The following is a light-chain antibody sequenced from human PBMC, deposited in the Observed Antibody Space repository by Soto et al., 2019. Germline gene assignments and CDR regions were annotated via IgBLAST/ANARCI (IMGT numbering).Light chain of an antibody. J-gene: IGLJ1*01. CDR1: SSNIGAGYD. CDR2: GNG. CDR3: QSYDNSLSDFYV. Sequence: QSVLTQPPSVSGAPGQRVTISCAGSSSNIGAGYDVHWYQQLPGTAPKLLIYGNGNRPSGVPDRFSGSKSGTSASLAITGLQAEDEADYSCQSYDNSLSDFYVFGTGTKVTVL. V-gene: IGLV1-40*01.